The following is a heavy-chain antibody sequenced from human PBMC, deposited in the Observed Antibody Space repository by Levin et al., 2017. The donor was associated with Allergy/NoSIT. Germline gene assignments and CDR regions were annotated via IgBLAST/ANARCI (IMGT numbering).Heavy chain of an antibody. Sequence: PSETLSLTCTVSGGSINTYYWNWVRQPPGKGLEWIGYVFDTGSTNYNPSLKSRVTISVDTSKNQFSLKLTSVTAADTAVYYCARRGSAWALDYWGQGTLVTVSS. J-gene: IGHJ4*02. D-gene: IGHD6-19*01. CDR2: VFDTGST. CDR3: ARRGSAWALDY. V-gene: IGHV4-59*08. CDR1: GGSINTYY.